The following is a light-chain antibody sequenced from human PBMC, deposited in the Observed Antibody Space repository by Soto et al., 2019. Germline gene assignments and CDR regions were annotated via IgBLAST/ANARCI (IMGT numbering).Light chain of an antibody. V-gene: IGKV1D-13*01. CDR1: QGIGSA. Sequence: GDRVTITCRASQGIGSALAWYQQNPGKAPKLLIYDASSLESGVPSRFSGSGSGTDFTLTISSLQPEDSATYYCQHFNYYLTWTFGQGTKVDIK. CDR2: DAS. CDR3: QHFNYYLTWT. J-gene: IGKJ1*01.